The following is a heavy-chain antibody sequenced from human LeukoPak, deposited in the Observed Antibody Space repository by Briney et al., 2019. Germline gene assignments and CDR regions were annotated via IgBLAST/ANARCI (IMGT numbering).Heavy chain of an antibody. CDR1: GGSISSYY. Sequence: PSETLSLTCTVSGGSISSYYWSWIRQPPGKGLEWIGYIYYSGSTNYNPSLKSRVTISVDTSKNQFSLKLSSVTAADTAVYYCAKIYGSGSYAYWGQGTLVTVSS. V-gene: IGHV4-59*08. J-gene: IGHJ4*02. CDR3: AKIYGSGSYAY. CDR2: IYYSGST. D-gene: IGHD3-10*01.